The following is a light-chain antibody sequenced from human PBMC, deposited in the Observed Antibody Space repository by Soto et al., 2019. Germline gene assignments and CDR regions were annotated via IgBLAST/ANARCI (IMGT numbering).Light chain of an antibody. CDR3: SSYASSSTLV. V-gene: IGLV2-14*03. CDR1: SSDVGGYNS. J-gene: IGLJ2*01. CDR2: DVN. Sequence: QSALTQPASVSGSPGQSITIACTGISSDVGGYNSVSWYQQHPGKVPKLIIYDVNNRPSGVSWRFSGSKSGNTASLTVSGLQAEDEADYYCSSYASSSTLVFGGGTKLTVL.